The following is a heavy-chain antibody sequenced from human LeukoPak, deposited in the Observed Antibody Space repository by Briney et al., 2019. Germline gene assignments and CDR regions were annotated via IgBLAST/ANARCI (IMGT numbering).Heavy chain of an antibody. Sequence: SETLSLTCTVSGDSLSSSSYYWGWIRQPPGQGLEWIGSGNTYYNPSLKSRVTISVDPSKNQFFLELRSVTAADTAVYYCARYRRDGYNNYYYYYGMDVWGQGTTVTVSS. CDR3: ARYRRDGYNNYYYYYGMDV. D-gene: IGHD5-24*01. J-gene: IGHJ6*02. CDR1: GDSLSSSSYY. V-gene: IGHV4-39*01. CDR2: GNT.